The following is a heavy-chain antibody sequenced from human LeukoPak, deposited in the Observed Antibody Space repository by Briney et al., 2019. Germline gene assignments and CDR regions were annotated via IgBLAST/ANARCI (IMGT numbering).Heavy chain of an antibody. CDR3: AKDLERHIVVVTASAVDY. V-gene: IGHV3-74*01. CDR2: INSDGSST. D-gene: IGHD2-21*02. Sequence: GGSLRLSCAASGFTFSSYSMNWVRQAPGKGLVWVSRINSDGSSTSYADSVKGRFTISRDNSKNTLYLQMNSLRAEDTAVYYCAKDLERHIVVVTASAVDYWGQGTLVTVSS. CDR1: GFTFSSYS. J-gene: IGHJ4*02.